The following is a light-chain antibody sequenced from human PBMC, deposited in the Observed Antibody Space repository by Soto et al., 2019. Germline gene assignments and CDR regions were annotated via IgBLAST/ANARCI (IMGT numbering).Light chain of an antibody. CDR2: AAS. J-gene: IGKJ1*01. CDR3: QQYGSSPQT. CDR1: QSVSSY. Sequence: EIVLTQSPATLSLSPGERATLSCRASQSVSSYLAWYQQKPGQAPRLLISAASRRATGVPDRFSGSGSGTDFTLTISRLEPEDFAVYYCQQYGSSPQTFGQGTKVDIK. V-gene: IGKV3-20*01.